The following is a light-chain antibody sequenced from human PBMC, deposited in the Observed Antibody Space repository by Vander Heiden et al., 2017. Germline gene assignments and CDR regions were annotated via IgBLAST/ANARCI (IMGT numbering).Light chain of an antibody. Sequence: QSVLTQPPSASGTPGQRVTIPCSGGSSNIGSNTVNWYQQLPGTAPKLLIYNNDQRPSGVPERFSGPKSGTSASLAISGLQSEDEADYHCAAWDDSLNGHVVFGGGTKLTVL. J-gene: IGLJ2*01. CDR2: NND. CDR1: SSNIGSNT. V-gene: IGLV1-44*01. CDR3: AAWDDSLNGHVV.